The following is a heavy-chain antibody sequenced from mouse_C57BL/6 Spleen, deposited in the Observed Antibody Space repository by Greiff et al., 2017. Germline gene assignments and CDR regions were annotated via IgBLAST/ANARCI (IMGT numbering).Heavy chain of an antibody. CDR1: GYTFTSYG. D-gene: IGHD1-1*01. Sequence: VQLQESGAELARPGASVKLSCKASGYTFTSYGISWVKQRTGQGLEWIGEIYPRSGNTYYNEKFKGKATLTADKSSSNAYMELRSLTSEDSAVYFCASSGYYGSVAYWGQGTLVTVSA. J-gene: IGHJ3*01. V-gene: IGHV1-81*01. CDR3: ASSGYYGSVAY. CDR2: IYPRSGNT.